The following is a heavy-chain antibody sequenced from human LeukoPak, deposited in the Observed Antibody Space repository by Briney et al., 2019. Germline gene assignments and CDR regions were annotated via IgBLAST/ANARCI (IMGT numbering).Heavy chain of an antibody. CDR3: AKQHDTSGSFVGFDY. D-gene: IGHD3-22*01. J-gene: IGHJ4*02. V-gene: IGHV1-2*02. CDR2: INPNSGVT. CDR1: GYTFIGHY. Sequence: ASVKVSCKASGYTFIGHYIHWVRQAPGQGLEWMGWINPNSGVTKYVQKFQGRVTMTRDTSISTAYMELSSLRSDDTAVYYCAKQHDTSGSFVGFDYWGQGTLVTVSS.